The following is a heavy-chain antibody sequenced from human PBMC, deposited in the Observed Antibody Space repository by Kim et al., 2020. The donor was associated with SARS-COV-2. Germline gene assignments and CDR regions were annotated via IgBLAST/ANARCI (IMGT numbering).Heavy chain of an antibody. V-gene: IGHV1-8*01. CDR1: GYTFTSYD. J-gene: IGHJ6*02. CDR2: MNPNRGNT. CDR3: ARGSWDLAVVDYYYGMDV. D-gene: IGHD2-15*01. Sequence: ASVKVSCKASGYTFTSYDINWVRQATGQGLEWMGWMNPNRGNTGYAQKFQGRVTMTRNTPISTAYMELSSLRSEDTAVYYCARGSWDLAVVDYYYGMDVWGQGTTVTVSS.